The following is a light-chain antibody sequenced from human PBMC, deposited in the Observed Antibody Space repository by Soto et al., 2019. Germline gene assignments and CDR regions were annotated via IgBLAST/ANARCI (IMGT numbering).Light chain of an antibody. J-gene: IGKJ2*01. CDR2: GAS. CDR1: QGVART. Sequence: EILLTQFPATLSVSPGERVTLSCRASQGVARTLAWFQQKPGQSPRLLIYGASTRATGIPDRFSGSGSGTDFALTISRLEPEDFAVYYCQLCDSSSYTFGQGTKLEIK. V-gene: IGKV3-20*01. CDR3: QLCDSSSYT.